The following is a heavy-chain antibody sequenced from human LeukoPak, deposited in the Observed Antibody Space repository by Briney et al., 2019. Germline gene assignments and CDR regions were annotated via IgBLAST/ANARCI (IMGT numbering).Heavy chain of an antibody. D-gene: IGHD5-12*01. CDR1: GGSFSGYY. J-gene: IGHJ6*03. V-gene: IGHV4-34*01. CDR3: ARGGQWLRDYYYYMDV. Sequence: PSETLSLTCAVYGGSFSGYYWSWIRQPPGKGLEWIGEINHSGSTNYNPSLKSRVTISVDTSKNQFSLKLSSVTAADTAVYYCARGGQWLRDYYYYMDVWGKRTTVTVSS. CDR2: INHSGST.